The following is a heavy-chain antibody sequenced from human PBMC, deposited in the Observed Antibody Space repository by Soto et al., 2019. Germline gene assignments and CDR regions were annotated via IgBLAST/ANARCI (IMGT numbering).Heavy chain of an antibody. Sequence: SETLSLTCPVSGGSISSGGYYWSWIRQHPGKGLEWIGYIYYSGSTYYNPSLKSRVTISVDRSQNLFSLKLDSVKGRFTISRDNAKKSLYLQMNSLRPADTAMYYCSGGVGDAFWGQGTLVTVSS. CDR2: IYYSGST. V-gene: IGHV4-31*09. CDR3: NAKKSLYLQMNSLRPADTAMYYCSGGVGDAF. D-gene: IGHD3-10*02. J-gene: IGHJ4*02. CDR1: GGSISSGGYY.